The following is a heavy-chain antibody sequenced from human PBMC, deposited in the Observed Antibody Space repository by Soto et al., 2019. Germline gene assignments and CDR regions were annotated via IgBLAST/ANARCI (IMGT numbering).Heavy chain of an antibody. J-gene: IGHJ4*02. V-gene: IGHV3-74*01. CDR1: GFTFSSYA. D-gene: IGHD2-2*01. Sequence: SLRLSCAASGFTFSSYAMSWVRQAPGKGLVWVSRINSGGSSTSYADSVKGRFTISRDNAKNTLYLQMNSLRAEDTAVYYCAREVGYFDYWGQGTLVTVSS. CDR2: INSGGSST. CDR3: AREVGYFDY.